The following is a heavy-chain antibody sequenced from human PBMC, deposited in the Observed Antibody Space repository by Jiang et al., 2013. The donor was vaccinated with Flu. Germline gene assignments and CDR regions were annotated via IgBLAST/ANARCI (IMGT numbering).Heavy chain of an antibody. V-gene: IGHV3-48*02. Sequence: VQLLESGGGLVQPGGSLRLSCAASGFTFSSYSMNWVRQAPGKGLEWVSYISGSSTIYYADSVKGRFTISRDNAKNSLYLQMNSLRDEDTAVYYCARDHPFHDYGDELGFDYWGQGTLVTVSS. CDR3: ARDHPFHDYGDELGFDY. J-gene: IGHJ4*02. D-gene: IGHD4-17*01. CDR1: GFTFSSYS. CDR2: ISGSSTI.